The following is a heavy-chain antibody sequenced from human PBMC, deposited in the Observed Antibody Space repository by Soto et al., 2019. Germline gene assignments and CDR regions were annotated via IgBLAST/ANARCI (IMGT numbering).Heavy chain of an antibody. V-gene: IGHV4-59*13. CDR2: IYYSGST. Sequence: SETLSLTCTVSGVSISSYYWSWIRQPPGKGLEWIGYIYYSGSTNYNPSLKSRVTISVDTSKNQFSLKLSSVTAADTAVYYCARGGDYSSSWYADYWGQGTLVTVSS. J-gene: IGHJ4*02. CDR3: ARGGDYSSSWYADY. CDR1: GVSISSYY. D-gene: IGHD6-13*01.